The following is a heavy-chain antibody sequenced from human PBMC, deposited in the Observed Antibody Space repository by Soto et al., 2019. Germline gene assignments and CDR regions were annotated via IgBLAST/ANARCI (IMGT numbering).Heavy chain of an antibody. Sequence: GGSLRLSCAASGFTFSSYGMHWVRQAPGKGLEWVAVISYDGSNKYYADSVKGRFTISRDNSKNTLYLQMNSLRAEDTAVYYCAKSTAAAGIYYGMDVWGQGTTVTVSS. CDR3: AKSTAAAGIYYGMDV. V-gene: IGHV3-30*18. J-gene: IGHJ6*02. D-gene: IGHD6-13*01. CDR1: GFTFSSYG. CDR2: ISYDGSNK.